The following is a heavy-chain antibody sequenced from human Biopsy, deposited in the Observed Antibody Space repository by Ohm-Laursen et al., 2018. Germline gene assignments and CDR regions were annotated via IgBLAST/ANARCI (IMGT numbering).Heavy chain of an antibody. CDR3: ARNAWPTLSTMIVVVKGFNWFGP. D-gene: IGHD3-22*01. Sequence: ASVKVSCKASGYTFTSYYMHWVRQAPGQGLEWMGIINPSGGSTTYAQKFQGRVTMTRDTSTSTVYMELSSLRSEDTAVYYCARNAWPTLSTMIVVVKGFNWFGPWGQGTLVTVSS. CDR2: INPSGGST. J-gene: IGHJ5*02. V-gene: IGHV1-46*01. CDR1: GYTFTSYY.